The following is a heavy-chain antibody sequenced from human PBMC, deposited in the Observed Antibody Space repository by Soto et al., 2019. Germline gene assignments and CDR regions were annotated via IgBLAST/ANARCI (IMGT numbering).Heavy chain of an antibody. CDR3: ARVFRRYNSDYIWGSYRYGAFDI. Sequence: SESLSLTCAVYGGSFSGYYWSWIRQPPGKGLEWIGEINHSGSTNYNPSLKSRVTISVDTSKNQFSLKLSSVTAADTAVYYCARVFRRYNSDYIWGSYRYGAFDIWGQGTMVTVSS. D-gene: IGHD3-16*02. CDR1: GGSFSGYY. CDR2: INHSGST. V-gene: IGHV4-34*01. J-gene: IGHJ3*02.